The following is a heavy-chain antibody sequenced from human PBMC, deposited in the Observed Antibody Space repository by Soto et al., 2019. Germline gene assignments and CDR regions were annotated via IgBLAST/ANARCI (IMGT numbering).Heavy chain of an antibody. CDR1: GFTFSSYA. V-gene: IGHV3-30-3*01. D-gene: IGHD3-22*01. Sequence: HPGGSLRLSCAASGFTFSSYAMHWVRQAPGKGLEWVAVISYDGSNKYYADSVKGRFTISRDNSKNTLYLQMNSLRAEDTAVYYCARDLLAHYYDSSGPTHWGQGTLVTVSS. J-gene: IGHJ4*02. CDR2: ISYDGSNK. CDR3: ARDLLAHYYDSSGPTH.